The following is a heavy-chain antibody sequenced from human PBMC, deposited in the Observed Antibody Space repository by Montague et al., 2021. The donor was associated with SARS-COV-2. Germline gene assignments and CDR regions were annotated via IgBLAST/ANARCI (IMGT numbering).Heavy chain of an antibody. CDR2: ISSSSSYI. J-gene: IGHJ6*02. V-gene: IGHV3-21*01. Sequence: SLRLSCAASGFTFSSYSMNWVRRAPGKGLEWVSSISSSSSYIYYADSVKGRFTISRDNAKNSLYLQMNSLRAEDTAVYYCARAAVRGVIEHIYGMDVWGQGTTVTVSS. CDR1: GFTFSSYS. D-gene: IGHD3-10*01. CDR3: ARAAVRGVIEHIYGMDV.